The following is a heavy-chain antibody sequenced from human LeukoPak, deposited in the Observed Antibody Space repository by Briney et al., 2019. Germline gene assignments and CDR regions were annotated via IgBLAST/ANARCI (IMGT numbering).Heavy chain of an antibody. V-gene: IGHV3-53*01. CDR3: ATPPY. Sequence: GSLRLSCAASGFTFSSYAMHWVRQAPGKGLEWVSVISSGGSTYYADSVKGRFIISRDNSKNTLYLQMNSLRAEDTAVYYCATPPYWGQGTLVTVSS. J-gene: IGHJ4*02. CDR2: ISSGGST. CDR1: GFTFSSYA.